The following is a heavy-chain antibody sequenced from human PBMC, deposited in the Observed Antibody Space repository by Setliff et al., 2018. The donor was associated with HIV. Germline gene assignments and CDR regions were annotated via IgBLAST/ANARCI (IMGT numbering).Heavy chain of an antibody. CDR3: VRGSGYYHFDN. D-gene: IGHD3-22*01. CDR1: GFTFNSYW. Sequence: GGSLRLSCVASGFTFNSYWMYWVRQAPGKGLVCVSRVNNDGTDTIYADSVKGRFTISRDNAKSTVYLQMGSLSADDTAVYYCVRGSGYYHFDNWGQGALVTVSS. CDR2: VNNDGTDT. J-gene: IGHJ4*02. V-gene: IGHV3-74*01.